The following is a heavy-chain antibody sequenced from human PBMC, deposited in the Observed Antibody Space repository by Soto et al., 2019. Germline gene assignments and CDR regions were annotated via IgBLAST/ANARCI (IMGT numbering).Heavy chain of an antibody. CDR2: ISYDGSNK. CDR3: ARDGATVTRRSPDY. V-gene: IGHV3-30-3*01. Sequence: PGGSLRLSCAASGFTFSSYAMHWVRQAPGKGLEWVAVISYDGSNKYYADSVKGRFTISRDNAKNSLYLQMNSLRAEDTAVYYCARDGATVTRRSPDYWGQGTLVTVSS. CDR1: GFTFSSYA. J-gene: IGHJ4*02. D-gene: IGHD4-17*01.